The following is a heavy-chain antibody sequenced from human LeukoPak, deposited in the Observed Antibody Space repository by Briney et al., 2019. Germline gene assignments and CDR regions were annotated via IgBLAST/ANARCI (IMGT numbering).Heavy chain of an antibody. CDR3: ARDGYTLYWYFDL. D-gene: IGHD5-24*01. V-gene: IGHV1-18*01. J-gene: IGHJ2*01. CDR2: ISAYSGDT. Sequence: GASVKVSCKASGYTFSSYGISWVRQAPGQGLEWMGWISAYSGDTNYAQKLQGRVTMTTDTSTSIAYLELRSLRSDVTAVYYCARDGYTLYWYFDLWGRGTLVTVSS. CDR1: GYTFSSYG.